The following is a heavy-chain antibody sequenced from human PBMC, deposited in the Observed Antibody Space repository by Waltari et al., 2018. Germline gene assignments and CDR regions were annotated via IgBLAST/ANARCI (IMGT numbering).Heavy chain of an antibody. V-gene: IGHV4-61*02. CDR1: GGSISSGSYY. CDR2: IYTSGST. CDR3: ARDSNYYDSSGPIDY. D-gene: IGHD3-22*01. J-gene: IGHJ4*02. Sequence: QVQLQESGPGLVKPSQTLSLTCTVSGGSISSGSYYWSWIRQPAGKGLEWIGRIYTSGSTNHNPSLKSRVTISVDTSKNQFSLKLSSVTAADTAVYYCARDSNYYDSSGPIDYWGQGTLVTVSS.